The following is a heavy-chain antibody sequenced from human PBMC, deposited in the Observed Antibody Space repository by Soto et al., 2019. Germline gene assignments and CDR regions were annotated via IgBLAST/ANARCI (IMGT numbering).Heavy chain of an antibody. CDR2: INPNSGGT. Sequence: ASVKVPCKASAYTFTGYYMHWVRQAPGQGLEWMGWINPNSGGTNYAQKFQGWVTMTRDTSISTAYMELSRLRSDDTAVYYCARVSRIYCSSNSCSPGGAFDIWGQGTMVTVSS. CDR1: AYTFTGYY. V-gene: IGHV1-2*04. D-gene: IGHD2-2*01. CDR3: ARVSRIYCSSNSCSPGGAFDI. J-gene: IGHJ3*02.